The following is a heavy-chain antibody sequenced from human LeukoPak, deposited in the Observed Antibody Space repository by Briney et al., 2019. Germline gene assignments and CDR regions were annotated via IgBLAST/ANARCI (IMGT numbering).Heavy chain of an antibody. CDR2: IYHSGST. D-gene: IGHD3-9*01. CDR3: ASRYYDILTGYHDY. J-gene: IGHJ4*02. Sequence: PSGTLSLTCAVSGGSISSSNWWSWVRPPPGKGLEWIGEIYHSGSTNYNPSLKSRVTISVDKSKNQFSLKLSSVTAADTAVYYCASRYYDILTGYHDYWGQGTLVTVSS. V-gene: IGHV4-4*02. CDR1: GGSISSSNW.